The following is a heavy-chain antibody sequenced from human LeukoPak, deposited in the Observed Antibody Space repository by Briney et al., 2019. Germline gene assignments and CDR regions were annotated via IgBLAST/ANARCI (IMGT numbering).Heavy chain of an antibody. CDR1: GGTFSSYA. Sequence: SVKVSCKASGGTFSSYAISWVRQAPGQGPEWMGVISPSGGSTTYAQKFQGRVTLTRDMSTSTDYLELSSLRSEDTAVYYCARVEFDYSSDYWGQGTLVTVSS. J-gene: IGHJ4*02. D-gene: IGHD2-21*01. V-gene: IGHV1-69*05. CDR3: ARVEFDYSSDY. CDR2: ISPSGGST.